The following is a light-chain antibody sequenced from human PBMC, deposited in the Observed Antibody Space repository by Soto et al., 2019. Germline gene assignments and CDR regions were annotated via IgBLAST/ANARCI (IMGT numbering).Light chain of an antibody. V-gene: IGLV1-44*01. J-gene: IGLJ1*01. CDR2: SDN. Sequence: QSVLTQPPSASGTPGQRVTISCSGSDSNVGSNTVNWYQHLPGTAPKLLIYSDNQRPSGVPDRFSGSKSGTSASLAISGLQSDDEADYYCAAWDDSLNGHVFGTGTKVTVL. CDR1: DSNVGSNT. CDR3: AAWDDSLNGHV.